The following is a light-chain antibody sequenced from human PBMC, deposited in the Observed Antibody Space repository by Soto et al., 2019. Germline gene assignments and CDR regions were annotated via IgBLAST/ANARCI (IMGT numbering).Light chain of an antibody. V-gene: IGKV3-20*01. J-gene: IGKJ1*01. CDR3: QQYNHWPQT. CDR2: GAS. Sequence: ETVLTQSPGTLSLSPGERATLSCRASQSVSRNLLAWYQEKPGQAPRLLIFGASRRATGIPDRFSGSGSGTDFTLTISSLQSEDFAVYYCQQYNHWPQTFGQGTKVDI. CDR1: QSVSRNL.